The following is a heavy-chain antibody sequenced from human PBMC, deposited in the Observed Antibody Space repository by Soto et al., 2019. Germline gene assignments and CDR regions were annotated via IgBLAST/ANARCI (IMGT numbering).Heavy chain of an antibody. J-gene: IGHJ4*02. CDR2: INHSGST. CDR1: GGSFSGYY. CDR3: ARDKITGLFDY. V-gene: IGHV4-34*01. D-gene: IGHD2-8*02. Sequence: QVQLQQWGAGLLKPSETLSLTCAVYGGSFSGYYWTWIRQPPGTGLEWIGEINHSGSTNYNPSLKRRVTKSVDTSKHQLSLTLPSVTAADRAGYYCARDKITGLFDYWGQGTLVTVSS.